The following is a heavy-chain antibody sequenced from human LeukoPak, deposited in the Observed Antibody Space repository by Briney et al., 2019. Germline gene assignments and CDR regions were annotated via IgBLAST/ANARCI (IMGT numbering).Heavy chain of an antibody. V-gene: IGHV3-7*01. J-gene: IGHJ4*02. CDR3: AGGAGFLLDY. CDR2: MKKDGSEK. Sequence: GGSLRLSCAATGFTFSNYWMNWVRQAPGKGPEGVAIMKKDGSEKYYVDPVKGRFTISRDNAKNSLYLQMNSLRADDTAVYFCAGGAGFLLDYWGQGALVTVSS. CDR1: GFTFSNYW. D-gene: IGHD2/OR15-2a*01.